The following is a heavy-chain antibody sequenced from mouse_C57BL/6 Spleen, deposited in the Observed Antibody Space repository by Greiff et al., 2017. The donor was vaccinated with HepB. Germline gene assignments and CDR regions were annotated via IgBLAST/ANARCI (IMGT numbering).Heavy chain of an antibody. J-gene: IGHJ2*01. CDR2: ISDGGSYT. Sequence: EVKVVESGGGLVKPGGSLKLSCAASGFTFSSYAMSWVRQTPEKRLEWVATISDGGSYTYYPDNVKGRFTISRDNAKNNLYLQMSHLKSEDTAMYYCARDVDYGSSPFDYWGQGTTLTVSS. CDR3: ARDVDYGSSPFDY. V-gene: IGHV5-4*01. D-gene: IGHD1-1*01. CDR1: GFTFSSYA.